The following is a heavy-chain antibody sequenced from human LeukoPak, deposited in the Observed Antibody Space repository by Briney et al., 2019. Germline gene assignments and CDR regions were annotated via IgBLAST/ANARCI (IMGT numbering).Heavy chain of an antibody. CDR3: ARGRTMVRGVIYNWFXX. V-gene: IGHV1-2*02. Sequence: ASVKVSCKASGYTFTGYYMHWVRQAPGQGLEWMGWINPNSGGTNYAQKFQGRVTMTRDTSISTAYMELSRLRSDDTAAYYCARGRTMVRGVIYNWFXXWGQGTLVT. D-gene: IGHD3-10*01. J-gene: IGHJ5*02. CDR2: INPNSGGT. CDR1: GYTFTGYY.